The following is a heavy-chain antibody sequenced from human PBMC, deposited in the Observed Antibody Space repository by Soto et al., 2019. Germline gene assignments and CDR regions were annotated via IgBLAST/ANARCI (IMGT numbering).Heavy chain of an antibody. Sequence: GGSLRLSCAASGFTFDDYAMHWVRHAPGEGMEWVSGIRWNRGTIGYSDSVKGRFTISRDNAKNSLYLQTNSLRAEDTALYFCSKDLGPFIAAAGTGGFFDFWGQGTLVTVSS. CDR2: IRWNRGTI. J-gene: IGHJ4*01. V-gene: IGHV3-9*01. D-gene: IGHD6-13*01. CDR1: GFTFDDYA. CDR3: SKDLGPFIAAAGTGGFFDF.